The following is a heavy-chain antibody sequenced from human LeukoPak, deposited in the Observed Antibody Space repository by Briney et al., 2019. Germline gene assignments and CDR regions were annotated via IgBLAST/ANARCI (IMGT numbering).Heavy chain of an antibody. CDR1: GGPINYNY. CDR3: ARDTRFSDTSGYYYSRFYMDV. V-gene: IGHV4-59*01. CDR2: IYSSGST. D-gene: IGHD3-22*01. Sequence: PSETLSLTCTVSGGPINYNYWSWIRQPPGKRLEYLGYIYSSGSTNYNPSLKGRVTISLDTSKDQFSLKLTSVTAADTAVYYCARDTRFSDTSGYYYSRFYMDVWGKGTTVTVSS. J-gene: IGHJ6*03.